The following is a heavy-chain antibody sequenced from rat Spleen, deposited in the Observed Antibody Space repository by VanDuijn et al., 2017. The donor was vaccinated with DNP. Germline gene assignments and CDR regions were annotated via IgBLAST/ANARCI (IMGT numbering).Heavy chain of an antibody. D-gene: IGHD4-4*01. V-gene: IGHV3-3*01. CDR2: VNNEGST. Sequence: EVQLQESGPGLVKPSQSLSLTCSVTGYSITSGHKWTWIRKFPGNELEWMGYVNNEGSTNYNPSLKSRFSITRDPSRNQFFLQVNSLRNEDTATYYCAVQLGVFDYWGQGVMVTVSS. J-gene: IGHJ2*01. CDR1: GYSITSGHK. CDR3: AVQLGVFDY.